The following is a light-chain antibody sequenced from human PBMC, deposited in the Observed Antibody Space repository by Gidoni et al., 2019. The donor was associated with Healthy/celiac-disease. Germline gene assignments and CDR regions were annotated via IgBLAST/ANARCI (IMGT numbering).Light chain of an antibody. CDR3: QQYGSSWT. J-gene: IGKJ1*01. CDR2: VAS. CDR1: QSVSSSY. V-gene: IGKV3-20*01. Sequence: EIVLTQSPGTLSLSPGERATLACRASQSVSSSYLAWYQQTPGQAPRLLIYVASSRATGIPDRFSGSGSGTDFTLTISRLEPEDFAVYYCQQYGSSWTFGQGTKVEIK.